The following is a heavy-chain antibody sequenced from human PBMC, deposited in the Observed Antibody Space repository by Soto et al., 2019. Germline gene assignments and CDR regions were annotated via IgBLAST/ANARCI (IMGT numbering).Heavy chain of an antibody. J-gene: IGHJ6*02. V-gene: IGHV3-30*03. Sequence: PWGSLRLSCAASGFTFSSYGMHWVRQAPGKGLEWVAVISYDGSNKYYADSVKGRFTISRDNSKNTLYLQMNSLRAEDTAVYYCARDSRKYSSGWYPHYYYYYGMDVWGQGTTVTVSS. CDR3: ARDSRKYSSGWYPHYYYYYGMDV. CDR1: GFTFSSYG. D-gene: IGHD6-19*01. CDR2: ISYDGSNK.